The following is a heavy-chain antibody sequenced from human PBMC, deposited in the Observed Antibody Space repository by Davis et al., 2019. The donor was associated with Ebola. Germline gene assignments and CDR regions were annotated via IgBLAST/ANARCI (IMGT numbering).Heavy chain of an antibody. D-gene: IGHD4-17*01. J-gene: IGHJ5*02. V-gene: IGHV1-18*01. Sequence: ASVKVSCKASGYTFTSYAMHWVRQAPGQRLEWMGWISAYNGNTNYAQKLQGRVTMTTDTSTSTAYMELRSLRSDDTAVYYCARQTTVTTFGFDPWGQGTLVTVSS. CDR2: ISAYNGNT. CDR1: GYTFTSYA. CDR3: ARQTTVTTFGFDP.